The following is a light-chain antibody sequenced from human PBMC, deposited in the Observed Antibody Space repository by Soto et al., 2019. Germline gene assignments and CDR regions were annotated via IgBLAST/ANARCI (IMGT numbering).Light chain of an antibody. J-gene: IGKJ1*01. CDR1: QTIGNY. V-gene: IGKV1-39*01. CDR2: AAS. CDR3: QQSYNPPRT. Sequence: DIQMTQAPSSLPASVGDRVTITCRASQTIGNYLNWYQQRPGKAPNLLISAASTLQSGVPSRFSGSGSGTDFTLTITSLQPEDFATYYCQQSYNPPRTFGQGTKVEIK.